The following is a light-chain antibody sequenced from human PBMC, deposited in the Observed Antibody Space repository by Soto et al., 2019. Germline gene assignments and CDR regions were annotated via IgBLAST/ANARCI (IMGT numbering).Light chain of an antibody. CDR2: AAS. Sequence: IQLTQSPSSLSASVGDRVTITCRASQGISSYLAWYQQKPGKAPKLLIYAASTLQSGVPPRFSGSGSGTDFTLTISRLEPEDFAVYYCQQYGSSPRTFGQGTKVDIK. CDR1: QGISSY. CDR3: QQYGSSPRT. J-gene: IGKJ1*01. V-gene: IGKV1-9*01.